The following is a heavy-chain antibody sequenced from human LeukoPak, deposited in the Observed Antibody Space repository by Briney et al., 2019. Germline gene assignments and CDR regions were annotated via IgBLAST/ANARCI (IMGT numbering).Heavy chain of an antibody. D-gene: IGHD3-10*01. Sequence: PSETLSLXCTVSGGSISSSSYYWGWIRQPPGKGLEWIGSIYYSGSTYYNPSLKSRVTISVDTSKNQFSLKLSSVTAADTAVYYCARQGDGYYYMDVWGKGTTVTVSS. V-gene: IGHV4-39*01. J-gene: IGHJ6*03. CDR3: ARQGDGYYYMDV. CDR2: IYYSGST. CDR1: GGSISSSSYY.